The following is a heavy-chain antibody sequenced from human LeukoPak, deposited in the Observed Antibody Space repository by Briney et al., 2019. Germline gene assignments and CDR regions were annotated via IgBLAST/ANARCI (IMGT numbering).Heavy chain of an antibody. CDR1: GFTFSSYS. V-gene: IGHV3-21*01. Sequence: GGSLRLSCAASGFTFSSYSMNWVRQAPGKGLEWVSSISSSSSYIYYADSVKGRFTISRDNAKNSLYLQMNSLRAEDTAVYYCARELYDILTGYYPASDAFDIWGQGTMVTVSS. CDR2: ISSSSSYI. D-gene: IGHD3-9*01. CDR3: ARELYDILTGYYPASDAFDI. J-gene: IGHJ3*02.